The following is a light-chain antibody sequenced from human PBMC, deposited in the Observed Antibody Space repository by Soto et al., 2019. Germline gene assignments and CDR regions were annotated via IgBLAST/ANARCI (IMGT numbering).Light chain of an antibody. V-gene: IGLV2-14*03. J-gene: IGLJ1*01. CDR2: DVS. CDR1: SSDVGGYNY. Sequence: QSALTQPASVSGSPGQSITISCTGTSSDVGGYNYVSWYQQHPGKAPKLMIFDVSNRPSGVSNRFSGSKSGNTASLTISGLQAEDEADYYCCSYTSSNTYVFGTGTKLTVL. CDR3: CSYTSSNTYV.